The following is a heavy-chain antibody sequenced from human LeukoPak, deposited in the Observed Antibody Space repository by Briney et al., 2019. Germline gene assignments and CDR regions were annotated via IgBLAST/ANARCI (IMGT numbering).Heavy chain of an antibody. J-gene: IGHJ4*02. CDR1: GFTFDDYA. Sequence: PGRSLRLSCAASGFTFDDYAMHWVRQAPGKGLEWASGISWNSGSIGYADSVKGRFTISRDNAKNSLYLQMNSLRAEDTALYYCAKANDYYDSSGSFDYWGQGTLVTVSS. CDR2: ISWNSGSI. D-gene: IGHD3-22*01. V-gene: IGHV3-9*01. CDR3: AKANDYYDSSGSFDY.